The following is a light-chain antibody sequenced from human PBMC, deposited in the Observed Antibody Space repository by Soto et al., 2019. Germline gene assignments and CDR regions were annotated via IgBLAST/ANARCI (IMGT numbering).Light chain of an antibody. CDR1: SSDVGGYNY. V-gene: IGLV2-11*01. Sequence: QSALTQPRSVSESPGQSVTISCTETSSDVGGYNYVSWYQQHPGKAPKLMIYDVSKRPSGVPDRFSGSKSGNTASLTISGLQAEDEADYYCCSYAGSYTLFGGGTKLTVL. J-gene: IGLJ2*01. CDR3: CSYAGSYTL. CDR2: DVS.